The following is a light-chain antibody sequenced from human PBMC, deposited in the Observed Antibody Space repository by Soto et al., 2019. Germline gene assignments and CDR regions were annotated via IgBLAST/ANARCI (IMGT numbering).Light chain of an antibody. CDR1: QTISNW. CDR3: QQYEIYWT. CDR2: KTS. Sequence: DIQMTQSPSTLSASVGDRVTITCRASQTISNWLAWYQQKPGKAPKVLIYKTSSLESGVPSRFSGSGSGTEYTLTINGLQPDDFSSYYCQQYEIYWTFGQGTNVEIK. V-gene: IGKV1-5*03. J-gene: IGKJ1*01.